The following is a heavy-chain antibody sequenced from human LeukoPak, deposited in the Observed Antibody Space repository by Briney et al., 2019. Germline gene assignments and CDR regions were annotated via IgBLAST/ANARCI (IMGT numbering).Heavy chain of an antibody. D-gene: IGHD3-10*01. J-gene: IGHJ4*02. CDR1: GGSFSGYY. Sequence: PSETLSLTCAVYGGSFSGYYWSWIRQPPGKGLEWIGEINHSGSTNYNPSLKSRVTISVDTSKNQFSLKLSSVTAADTAVYYCARDRRPALLWFGLGVGGQGTLVTVSS. CDR2: INHSGST. CDR3: ARDRRPALLWFGLGV. V-gene: IGHV4-34*01.